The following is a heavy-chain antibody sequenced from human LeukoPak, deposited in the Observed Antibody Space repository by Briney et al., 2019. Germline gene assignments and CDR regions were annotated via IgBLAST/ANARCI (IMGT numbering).Heavy chain of an antibody. Sequence: SETLSLTCTVSGGPISSSSYYWGWIRQPPGKGLEWIGSIYYSGSAYYNPSLKSRVTISVDTSKNQFSLKLSSVTAADTAVYYCARPGIVGATPDYWGQGTLVTVSS. CDR1: GGPISSSSYY. CDR3: ARPGIVGATPDY. V-gene: IGHV4-39*01. CDR2: IYYSGSA. D-gene: IGHD1-26*01. J-gene: IGHJ4*02.